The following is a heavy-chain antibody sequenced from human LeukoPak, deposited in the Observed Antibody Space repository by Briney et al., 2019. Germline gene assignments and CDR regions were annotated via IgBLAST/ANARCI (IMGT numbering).Heavy chain of an antibody. D-gene: IGHD6-19*01. Sequence: GGSLRLSCAASGFTFSNAWMNWVRQAPGKGLEWVGRIKSTTDGGTTDYAAPVKGRFTISREDSESTLFLQMNSLKIEDTAVYYCTTSSYSSGLHYYYYYYMDVRGKGTTVTVSS. CDR2: IKSTTDGGTT. CDR1: GFTFSNAW. J-gene: IGHJ6*03. CDR3: TTSSYSSGLHYYYYYYMDV. V-gene: IGHV3-15*01.